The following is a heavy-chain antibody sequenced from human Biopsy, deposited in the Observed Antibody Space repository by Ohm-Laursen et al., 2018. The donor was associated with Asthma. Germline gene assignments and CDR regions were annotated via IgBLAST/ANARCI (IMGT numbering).Heavy chain of an antibody. J-gene: IGHJ4*02. Sequence: SVKVSCKSLGGTFNTYVIGWVRQAPGPGLEWMGGINSVFGTTTYPQKFQDRVTITADDSTSTVYMELSSLRSGDTAVYYCARKAGSCISRTCYSLDFWGQGTLVTVSS. CDR3: ARKAGSCISRTCYSLDF. D-gene: IGHD2-2*01. CDR1: GGTFNTYV. CDR2: INSVFGTT. V-gene: IGHV1-69*01.